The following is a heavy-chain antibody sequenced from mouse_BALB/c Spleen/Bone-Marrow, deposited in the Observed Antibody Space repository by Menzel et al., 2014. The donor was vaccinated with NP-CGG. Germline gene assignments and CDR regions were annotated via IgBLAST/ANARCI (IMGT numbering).Heavy chain of an antibody. CDR1: GYTFTNYY. CDR3: TRLPH. D-gene: IGHD5-1*01. V-gene: IGHV1S81*02. Sequence: QVQLQQSGAELVKPGASVKLSCRASGYTFTNYYMYWVKQRPGQGLEWIGEINPSNGGTNFNEKFKSKATLTVDKSSSTAYMQLSSLTSEDSAVYYCTRLPHWNQRTSVNVST. J-gene: IGHJ4*01. CDR2: INPSNGGT.